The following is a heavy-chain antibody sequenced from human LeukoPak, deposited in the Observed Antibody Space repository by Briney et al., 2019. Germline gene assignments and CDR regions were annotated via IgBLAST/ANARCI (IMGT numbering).Heavy chain of an antibody. CDR1: GFTLNSYG. Sequence: PGRSLRLSCAASGFTLNSYGMHWVRQAPGKGLEWVAVTWYDGSNTYYADSVKGRFTISRDDSKNTLYLQMNSLRAEDTAVYFCARDVRRAAAGTMKYWGQGTLVTVSS. D-gene: IGHD6-13*01. J-gene: IGHJ4*02. CDR2: TWYDGSNT. V-gene: IGHV3-33*01. CDR3: ARDVRRAAAGTMKY.